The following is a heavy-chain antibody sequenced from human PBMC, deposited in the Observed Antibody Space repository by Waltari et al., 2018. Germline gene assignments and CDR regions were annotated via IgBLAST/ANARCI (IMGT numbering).Heavy chain of an antibody. D-gene: IGHD2-2*01. CDR3: ARLYCSSTTCSYWYFDL. Sequence: QVQLVQSGAEVKKPGASVKVSCKASGYTFTNYGISWVRPAPGPGLEWMGWISPYKGKTNYAQRLQGRVTMTTDSSSSTAYMELRSLRSDDTAVYYCARLYCSSTTCSYWYFDLWGRGTLVTVSS. CDR1: GYTFTNYG. V-gene: IGHV1-18*01. CDR2: ISPYKGKT. J-gene: IGHJ2*01.